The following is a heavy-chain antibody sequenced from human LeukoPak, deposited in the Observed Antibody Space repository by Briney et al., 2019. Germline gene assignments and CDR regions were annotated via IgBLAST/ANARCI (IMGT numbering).Heavy chain of an antibody. CDR3: ARALYSYGYAESFDY. V-gene: IGHV4-31*03. CDR2: IYYSGST. CDR1: GGSISSGGYY. D-gene: IGHD5-18*01. J-gene: IGHJ4*02. Sequence: SETLSLTCTVSGGSISSGGYYRSWIRQHPGKGLEWIGYIYYSGSTYYNPSLKSRVTISVDTSKNQFSLKLSSVTAADTAVYYCARALYSYGYAESFDYWGQGTLVTVSS.